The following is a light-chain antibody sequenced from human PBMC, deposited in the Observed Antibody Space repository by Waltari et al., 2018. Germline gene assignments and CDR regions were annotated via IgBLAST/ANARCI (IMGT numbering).Light chain of an antibody. J-gene: IGLJ3*02. V-gene: IGLV2-14*03. Sequence: SALTQPASVSGSPGQSFTLSSTRSSSYVAAHNFVFWYHQHPAQAPQPMLYDVTKRPSRVSTRFSGSKSGNTASLTISGLQAEDEADYYCSSYTGRPIMVFGGGTKLTVL. CDR1: SSYVAAHNF. CDR3: SSYTGRPIMV. CDR2: DVT.